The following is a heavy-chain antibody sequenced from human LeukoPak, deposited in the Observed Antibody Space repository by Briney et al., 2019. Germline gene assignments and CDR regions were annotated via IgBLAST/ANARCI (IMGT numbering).Heavy chain of an antibody. Sequence: SETLSLTCTVSGGSISSYYWSWIRQPPGKGLEWIGYIYYSGSTNYNPFLKSRVTISVDTSKNQFSLKLSSVTAADTAVYYCARGVLDSSSWYYYYYGMDVWGQGTTVTVSS. CDR1: GGSISSYY. CDR3: ARGVLDSSSWYYYYYGMDV. D-gene: IGHD6-13*01. CDR2: IYYSGST. J-gene: IGHJ6*02. V-gene: IGHV4-59*01.